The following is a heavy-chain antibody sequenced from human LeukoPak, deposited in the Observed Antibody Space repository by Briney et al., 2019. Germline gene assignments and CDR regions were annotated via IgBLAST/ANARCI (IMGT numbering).Heavy chain of an antibody. V-gene: IGHV3-21*01. CDR3: ARAFDYAFDY. J-gene: IGHJ4*02. Sequence: KTGGSLRLSCAASGFTFSSCSMNWVRQAPGKGLEWVSSISSSSSYIYYADSVKGRFTISRDNAKNSLYLQMNSLRAEDTAVYYCARAFDYAFDYWGQGTLVTVSS. CDR2: ISSSSSYI. CDR1: GFTFSSCS. D-gene: IGHD4/OR15-4a*01.